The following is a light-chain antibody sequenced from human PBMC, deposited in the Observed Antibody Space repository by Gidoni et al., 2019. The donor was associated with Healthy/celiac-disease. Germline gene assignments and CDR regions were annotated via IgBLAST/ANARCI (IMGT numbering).Light chain of an antibody. CDR3: QQGYSTPYT. J-gene: IGKJ2*01. CDR2: ASS. CDR1: QSSSSY. Sequence: IKMPQPPSSLPSPVGDRVTTTCRASQSSSSYLNWYQQKPGKAPKLLIYASSILQSGAPSRLSSSGSATYFTLIISSLPPDDFATYYCQQGYSTPYTFGQGTKLEIK. V-gene: IGKV1-39*01.